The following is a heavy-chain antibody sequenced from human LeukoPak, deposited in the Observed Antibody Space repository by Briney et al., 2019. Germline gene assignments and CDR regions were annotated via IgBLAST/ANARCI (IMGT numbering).Heavy chain of an antibody. CDR3: ASYRRPGSYYDY. Sequence: SETLSLTCTVSGGSISSYYWSWIRQPAGKGLEWIGRIYYSGSTYYNPSLKSRVTISVDTSKNQFSLKLSSVTAADTAVYYCASYRRPGSYYDYWGQGTLVTVSS. CDR1: GGSISSYY. J-gene: IGHJ4*02. D-gene: IGHD3-10*01. V-gene: IGHV4-59*05. CDR2: IYYSGST.